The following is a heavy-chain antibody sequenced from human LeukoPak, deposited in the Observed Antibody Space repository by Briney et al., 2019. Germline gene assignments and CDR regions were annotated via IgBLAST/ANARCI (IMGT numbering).Heavy chain of an antibody. CDR3: ARDRIGGYFDY. Sequence: PGGSLRLSCAASGFTFSSYEMNWVRQAPGKGLEWVSYISSSGSTIYYADSVKGRFTISRDNAKNSLYLQMNSLRAEDTAVYYCARDRIGGYFDYWGQGTLVTVSS. V-gene: IGHV3-48*03. J-gene: IGHJ4*02. CDR1: GFTFSSYE. CDR2: ISSSGSTI. D-gene: IGHD4-23*01.